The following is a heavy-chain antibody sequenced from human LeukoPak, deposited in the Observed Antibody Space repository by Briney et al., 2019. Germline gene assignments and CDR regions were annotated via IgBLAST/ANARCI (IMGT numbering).Heavy chain of an antibody. CDR2: IKSVGSIT. V-gene: IGHV3-74*01. Sequence: PGGSLRLSCAASGFTFSGYIMHCGRQAPGKGLVWVSRIKSVGSITNYADSVKGRFTISRNNAKNTLYPQMNSLRAEDTAVYYCVRVAPLDNSGPTWGQGTLVTVSS. J-gene: IGHJ5*02. CDR1: GFTFSGYI. D-gene: IGHD3-22*01. CDR3: VRVAPLDNSGPT.